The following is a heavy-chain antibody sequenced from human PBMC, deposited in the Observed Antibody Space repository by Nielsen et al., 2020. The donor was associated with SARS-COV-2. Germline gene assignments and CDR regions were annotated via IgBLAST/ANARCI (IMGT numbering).Heavy chain of an antibody. J-gene: IGHJ4*02. Sequence: SLKISCAASGFTFSSYGMHWVRQAPGKGLEWVAVISYDGSNKYYADSVKGRFTISRDNSKNTLYLQMNSLRAEDTAVYYCAKDGRVGAVDYWGQGTLVTVSS. D-gene: IGHD1-26*01. CDR1: GFTFSSYG. CDR2: ISYDGSNK. CDR3: AKDGRVGAVDY. V-gene: IGHV3-30*18.